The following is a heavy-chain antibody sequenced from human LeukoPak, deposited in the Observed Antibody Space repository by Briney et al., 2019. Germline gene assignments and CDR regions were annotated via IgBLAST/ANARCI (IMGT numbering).Heavy chain of an antibody. J-gene: IGHJ4*02. CDR1: GFTFSNAW. Sequence: GGSLRLSCAASGFTFSNAWMSWVRQAPGKGLEWVSAISGSGGSTYYADSVKGRFTISRDNSKNTLYLQMNSLRAEDTAVYYCAKDRTWIAAAGYFDYWGQGTLVTVSS. CDR2: ISGSGGST. CDR3: AKDRTWIAAAGYFDY. D-gene: IGHD6-13*01. V-gene: IGHV3-23*01.